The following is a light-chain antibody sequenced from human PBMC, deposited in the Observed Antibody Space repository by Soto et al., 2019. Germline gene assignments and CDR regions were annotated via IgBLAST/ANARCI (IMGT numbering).Light chain of an antibody. J-gene: IGKJ5*01. V-gene: IGKV1-39*01. CDR1: ESISRH. CDR3: EQSYSTLAIG. CDR2: AAS. Sequence: DIQMTQSPSSLSASVGDRVTITCRASESISRHLNWYQQKPGKAPNLLIYAASTLQNGVPSRFSGSGSGTDFTPTISSLQPEDFEAYYCEQSYSTLAIGFGQGTRLEIK.